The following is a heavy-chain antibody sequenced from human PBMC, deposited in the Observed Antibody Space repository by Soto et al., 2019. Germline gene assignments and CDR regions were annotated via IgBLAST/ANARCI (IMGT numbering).Heavy chain of an antibody. CDR1: GFNFDDYY. Sequence: LRLSCAASGFNFDDYYISWIRQAPGKGLEWVADINSDGTTTHYADSVKGRFTISRDNAKKSVYLQMISLRVDDTAVYYCSRDAWGGPSGQGTMVTASS. V-gene: IGHV3-11*01. D-gene: IGHD3-10*01. J-gene: IGHJ5*02. CDR2: INSDGTTT. CDR3: SRDAWGGP.